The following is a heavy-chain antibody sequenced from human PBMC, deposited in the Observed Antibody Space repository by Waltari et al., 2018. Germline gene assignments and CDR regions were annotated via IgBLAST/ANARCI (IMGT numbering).Heavy chain of an antibody. Sequence: EVQLVESGGGLVQPGGSLRLPCAASGFTFSNYCMHWVRQAPGKGPVWVSRINSDGSSTSYADSVKGRFTISRDNAKNTLFLQMNSLRAEDTAVYYCARAGRTANWFDPWGHGTLVTVSS. J-gene: IGHJ5*02. CDR2: INSDGSST. CDR1: GFTFSNYC. CDR3: ARAGRTANWFDP. D-gene: IGHD6-25*01. V-gene: IGHV3-74*01.